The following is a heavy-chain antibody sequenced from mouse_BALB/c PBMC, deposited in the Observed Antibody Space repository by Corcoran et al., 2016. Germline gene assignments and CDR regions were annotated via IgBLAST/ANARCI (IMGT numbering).Heavy chain of an antibody. CDR3: ARDEYDGRRFAY. V-gene: IGHV1-9*01. J-gene: IGHJ3*01. D-gene: IGHD2-4*01. CDR1: GYTFSSYW. CDR2: ILPGSGTT. Sequence: QVQLQQSGAELMKPGASVKISCKATGYTFSSYWIEWVKQRPGHGLEWIGEILPGSGTTNYNEKFKGKATFTADTSSNTAYMQLSSLPSEDSAVYYCARDEYDGRRFAYWGQGTLVTVSA.